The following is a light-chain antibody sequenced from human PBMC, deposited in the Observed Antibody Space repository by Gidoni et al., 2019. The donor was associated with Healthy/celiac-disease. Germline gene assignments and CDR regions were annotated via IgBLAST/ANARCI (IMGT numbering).Light chain of an antibody. CDR1: TSNIGSNI. CDR3: AAWDDSLNGNYV. Sequence: QSVLTQPPSASGTPGQRVIISCSGSTSNIGSNIVSWYQQLPGTAPKLLMYSNNQRPSGVPDRFSGSKSGTSASLAISGLQSEDEADYYCAAWDDSLNGNYVFGTGTKVTVL. CDR2: SNN. V-gene: IGLV1-44*01. J-gene: IGLJ1*01.